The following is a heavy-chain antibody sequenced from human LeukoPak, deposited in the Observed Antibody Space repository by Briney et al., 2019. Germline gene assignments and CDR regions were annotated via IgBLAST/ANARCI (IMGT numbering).Heavy chain of an antibody. J-gene: IGHJ6*02. Sequence: PGGSLRLSCAASGFTFSSYGMHWVRQAPGKGLEWVAVISYDGSNKYYADSVKGRFTISRDNSKNTLYLQMNSLRAEDTAVYYCAKDLVAATPNYYYGIDVWGQGTTVTVSS. CDR2: ISYDGSNK. V-gene: IGHV3-30*18. D-gene: IGHD2-15*01. CDR1: GFTFSSYG. CDR3: AKDLVAATPNYYYGIDV.